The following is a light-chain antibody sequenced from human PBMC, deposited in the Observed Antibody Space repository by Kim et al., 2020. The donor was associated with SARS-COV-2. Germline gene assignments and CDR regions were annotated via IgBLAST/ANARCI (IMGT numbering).Light chain of an antibody. CDR1: NIGGKS. CDR2: YDG. Sequence: PGKTARITCGGNNIGGKSVPWSQQEPGQAPALVIYYDGDRPSGIPERFSGSNSGNTATLTISRVEGGDEADYYCQVWDTSSDHVEFGGGTQLTVL. J-gene: IGLJ2*01. V-gene: IGLV3-21*04. CDR3: QVWDTSSDHVE.